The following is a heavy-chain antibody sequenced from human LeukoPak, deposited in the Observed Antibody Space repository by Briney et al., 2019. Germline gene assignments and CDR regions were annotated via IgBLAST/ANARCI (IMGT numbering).Heavy chain of an antibody. J-gene: IGHJ4*02. D-gene: IGHD3-10*01. V-gene: IGHV4-34*01. Sequence: PSETLSLTCAVYGGSFSGYYWSWIRRPPGKGLEWIGEINRSGSTNYNPSLKSRVTISVDTSKNQFSLKLSSVTAADTAVYYCARGGTDKLLWFGELLSRAIDYWGQGTLVTVSS. CDR2: INRSGST. CDR1: GGSFSGYY. CDR3: ARGGTDKLLWFGELLSRAIDY.